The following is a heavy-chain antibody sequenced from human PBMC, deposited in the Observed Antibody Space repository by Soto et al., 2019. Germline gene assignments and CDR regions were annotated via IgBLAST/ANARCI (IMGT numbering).Heavy chain of an antibody. Sequence: ASVKVSCKASGGTFSSYTISWVRQAPGQGLEWMGRIIPILGIANYAQKFQGRVTITADKSTSTAYMELSSLRSEDTAVYYCARAPYYYDSGSPGLDYWGQGTLVTVSS. CDR2: IIPILGIA. D-gene: IGHD3-10*01. J-gene: IGHJ4*02. V-gene: IGHV1-69*02. CDR3: ARAPYYYDSGSPGLDY. CDR1: GGTFSSYT.